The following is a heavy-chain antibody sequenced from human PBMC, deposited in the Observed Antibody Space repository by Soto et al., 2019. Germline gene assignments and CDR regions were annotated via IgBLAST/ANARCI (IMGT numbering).Heavy chain of an antibody. CDR3: ARDGSSIADRPFYYYGMAV. V-gene: IGHV1-2*04. D-gene: IGHD6-6*01. Sequence: ASVKVSCKASGYTFTGYYMHWVRQAPGQGLEWMGWINPNSGGTNYAQKFQGWVTMTRDTSISTAYMELSRLRSDDTAVYYCARDGSSIADRPFYYYGMAVWGQGTTVTVSS. CDR2: INPNSGGT. J-gene: IGHJ6*02. CDR1: GYTFTGYY.